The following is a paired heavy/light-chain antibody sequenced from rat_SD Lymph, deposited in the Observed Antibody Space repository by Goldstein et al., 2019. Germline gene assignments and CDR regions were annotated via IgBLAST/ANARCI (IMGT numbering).Heavy chain of an antibody. V-gene: IGHV5-29*01. CDR3: TRDSGYNWFAY. J-gene: IGHJ3*01. D-gene: IGHD4-3*01. CDR1: GFTFSNYG. Sequence: EVQLVESGGGLVQPGRSMKLSCAASGFTFSNYGMAWVRQAPTKGLEWVATISYDGSSTYYRDSVKGRFTISRDNAKSTLYLQMNSLRSEDTATYYCTRDSGYNWFAYWGQGTLVTVSS. CDR2: ISYDGSST.
Light chain of an antibody. CDR2: WAS. V-gene: IGKV6S4*01. Sequence: NTVMTQSPTSLFTSVGDRVTVSCKASQKVGINVGWYQQKTGQSPKRLIYWASNRDTGVPDRFTGSGSGTDFTLTISNMQAEDPAIYYCLQHNSYPYTFGPGTKLELK. J-gene: IGKJ2-3*01. CDR3: LQHNSYPYT. CDR1: QKVGIN.